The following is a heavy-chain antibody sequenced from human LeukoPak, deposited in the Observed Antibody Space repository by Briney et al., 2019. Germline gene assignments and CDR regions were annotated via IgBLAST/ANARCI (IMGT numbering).Heavy chain of an antibody. CDR3: ARSRGSNDYCSSTSCYFDP. V-gene: IGHV1-69*05. Sequence: SVKVSCKASGGTFSSYAISWVRQAPGQGLEWMGGIIPIFGTANYAQKFQGRVTITTDESTSTAYMELSSLRSEDTAVYYCARSRGSNDYCSSTSCYFDPWGQGTLVTVSS. CDR2: IIPIFGTA. D-gene: IGHD2-2*01. CDR1: GGTFSSYA. J-gene: IGHJ5*02.